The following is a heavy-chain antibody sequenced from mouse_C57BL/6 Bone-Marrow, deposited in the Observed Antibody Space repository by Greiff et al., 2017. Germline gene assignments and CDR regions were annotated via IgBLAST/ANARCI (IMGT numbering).Heavy chain of an antibody. V-gene: IGHV5-17*01. Sequence: EVQRVESGGGLVKPGGSLKLSCAASGFTFSDYGMHWVRQAPEKGLEWVAYISSGSSTIYYADTVKGRFTISRDNAKNTLFLQMTSLRAEDTAMYYCARPDYWYFDVWGTGTTVTVSS. J-gene: IGHJ1*03. CDR2: ISSGSSTI. CDR1: GFTFSDYG. CDR3: ARPDYWYFDV.